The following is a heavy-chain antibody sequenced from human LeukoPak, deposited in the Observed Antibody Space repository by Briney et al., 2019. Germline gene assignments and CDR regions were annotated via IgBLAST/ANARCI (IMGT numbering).Heavy chain of an antibody. CDR1: GFTFSSYG. CDR3: ARGESGTGHDAFDI. D-gene: IGHD3-3*01. V-gene: IGHV4-34*01. J-gene: IGHJ3*02. Sequence: LRFSCAASGFTFSSYGMHWVRQPPGKGLEWIGEINHSGSTNYNPSLKSRVTISVDTSKNQFSLKLSSVTAADTAVYYCARGESGTGHDAFDIWGQGTMVTVSS. CDR2: INHSGST.